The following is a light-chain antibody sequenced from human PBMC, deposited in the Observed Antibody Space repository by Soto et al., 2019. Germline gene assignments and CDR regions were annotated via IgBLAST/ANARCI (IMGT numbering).Light chain of an antibody. CDR1: SSNIGINT. J-gene: IGLJ2*01. V-gene: IGLV1-44*01. CDR3: ATWDDSLNAVV. CDR2: TDD. Sequence: QSVLTQPPSVSGTPGQRVTISCSGSSSNIGINTVNWYQHLPGTAPKFLIYTDDPRLSGVPDRFSASKSGTSSSLAISGLQSEDEADYYCATWDDSLNAVVFGGGTKLTVL.